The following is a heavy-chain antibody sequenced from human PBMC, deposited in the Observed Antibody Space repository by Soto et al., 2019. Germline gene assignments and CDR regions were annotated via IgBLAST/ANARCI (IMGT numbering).Heavy chain of an antibody. Sequence: VQLLESGGGLVQPGESLRLSCAVSGFIFNNYGMSWVRQAPGKGLEWVSIISGTGDVTYYADSVKGRFTISRDNSKNTLYLQMNSLRAEDTAIYYCSKWGSSKNLANWGQGTLVTVSS. CDR1: GFIFNNYG. V-gene: IGHV3-23*01. CDR2: ISGTGDVT. J-gene: IGHJ4*02. CDR3: SKWGSSKNLAN. D-gene: IGHD3-16*01.